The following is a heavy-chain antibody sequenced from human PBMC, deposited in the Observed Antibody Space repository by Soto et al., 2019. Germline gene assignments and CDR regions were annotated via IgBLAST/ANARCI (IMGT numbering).Heavy chain of an antibody. CDR2: ISYDGSNK. V-gene: IGHV3-30*03. D-gene: IGHD6-19*01. J-gene: IGHJ4*02. CDR3: AIYSSGWYPLDY. Sequence: QVQLVESGGGVVQPGRSLGLSCAASGLTFSSYGMHWVRQAPGKGLEWVAVISYDGSNKYYADSVKGRFTISRDNSKNTLYLQMNSLRAEDTAVYYCAIYSSGWYPLDYWGQGTLVTVSS. CDR1: GLTFSSYG.